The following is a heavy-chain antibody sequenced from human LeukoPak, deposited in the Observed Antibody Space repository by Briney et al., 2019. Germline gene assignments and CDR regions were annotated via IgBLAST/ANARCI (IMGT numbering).Heavy chain of an antibody. CDR1: GFTFSSYS. V-gene: IGHV3-48*01. J-gene: IGHJ4*02. CDR2: ISSSSSTI. D-gene: IGHD6-13*01. Sequence: GGSLRLSCAASGFTFSSYSMNWVRQAPGKGLEWVSYISSSSSTIYYADSVKGRFTISRDNAKNSLYLQMNSLRAEDTAVYYCAREVWGSSWEYYFDYWGQGTLVTASS. CDR3: AREVWGSSWEYYFDY.